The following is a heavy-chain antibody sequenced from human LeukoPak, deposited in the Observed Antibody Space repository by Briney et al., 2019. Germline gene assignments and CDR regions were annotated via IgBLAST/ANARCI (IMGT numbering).Heavy chain of an antibody. CDR1: GFTFSSYE. D-gene: IGHD3-3*01. CDR2: ISSSGSTI. J-gene: IGHJ6*03. CDR3: ARDAGLYDFWSGYLYYYYYYMDV. V-gene: IGHV3-48*03. Sequence: GGSLRLSCAASGFTFSSYEMNWVRQAPGKGLEWVSYISSSGSTIYYADSVKGRFTISRDNAKNSLYLQMNSLRAEDTAVYYCARDAGLYDFWSGYLYYYYYYMDVWGKGTTVTVSS.